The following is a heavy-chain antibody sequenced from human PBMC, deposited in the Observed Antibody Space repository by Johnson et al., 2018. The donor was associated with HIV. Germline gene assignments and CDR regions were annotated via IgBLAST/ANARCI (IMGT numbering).Heavy chain of an antibody. V-gene: IGHV3-66*01. J-gene: IGHJ3*02. Sequence: VQLVESGGGLVQPGGSLRLSCAASGFTVSSNYMSWVRQAPGRGLEWVSVIYTGGSTYYAESVKDRFTISGDNSKNTLYLQMNSLRAEDTAVYYCARGFLTGTPSDAFDIWGQGTMVTVSS. CDR3: ARGFLTGTPSDAFDI. CDR2: IYTGGST. D-gene: IGHD1-1*01. CDR1: GFTVSSNY.